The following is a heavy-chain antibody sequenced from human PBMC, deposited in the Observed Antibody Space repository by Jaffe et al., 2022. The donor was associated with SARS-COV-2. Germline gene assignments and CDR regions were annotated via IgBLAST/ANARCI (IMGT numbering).Heavy chain of an antibody. Sequence: QLQLQESGPGLVKPSETLSLTCTVSGGSISSSSYYWGWIRQPPGKGLEWIGSIYYSGSTYYNPSLKSRVTISVDTSKNQFSLKLSSVTAADTAVYYCARQAYYYDSSGYHDDAFDIWGQGTMVTVSS. CDR3: ARQAYYYDSSGYHDDAFDI. J-gene: IGHJ3*02. CDR1: GGSISSSSYY. V-gene: IGHV4-39*01. CDR2: IYYSGST. D-gene: IGHD3-22*01.